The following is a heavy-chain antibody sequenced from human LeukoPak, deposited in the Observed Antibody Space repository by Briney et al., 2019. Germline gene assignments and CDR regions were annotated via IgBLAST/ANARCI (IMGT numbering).Heavy chain of an antibody. V-gene: IGHV1-18*01. CDR2: ITAYDGDT. Sequence: ASVKVSCKASGFSFPSYGISWVRQAPGQGLEWIGWITAYDGDTNYAEKFQGRVTMATDTSTSSASMELWSLRSDDTAVYYCARDWQLPSGPDVFDIWGQGTVVTVSS. CDR3: ARDWQLPSGPDVFDI. D-gene: IGHD1-1*01. CDR1: GFSFPSYG. J-gene: IGHJ3*02.